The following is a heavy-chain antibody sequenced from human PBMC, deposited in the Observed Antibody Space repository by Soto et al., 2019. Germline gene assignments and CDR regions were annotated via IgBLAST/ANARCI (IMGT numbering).Heavy chain of an antibody. CDR2: IYYSGST. CDR3: ARGEVGYCSGGSCYYYGMDV. D-gene: IGHD2-15*01. CDR1: GGSIGSYY. J-gene: IGHJ6*02. V-gene: IGHV4-59*01. Sequence: PSETLSLTCTVSGGSIGSYYWSWIRQPPGKGLEWIGYIYYSGSTNYNPSLKSRVTISVDTSKNQFSLKLSSVTAADTAVYYCARGEVGYCSGGSCYYYGMDVWGQGTTVTVSS.